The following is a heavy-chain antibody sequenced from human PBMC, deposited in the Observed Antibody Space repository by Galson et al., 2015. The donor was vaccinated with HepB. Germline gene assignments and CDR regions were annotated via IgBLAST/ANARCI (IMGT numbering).Heavy chain of an antibody. D-gene: IGHD3-9*01. CDR3: AREGGRYFDWNPPGAFDI. CDR2: INSDGSST. J-gene: IGHJ3*02. V-gene: IGHV3-74*01. Sequence: SLRLSCAASGFTFSSYWMHWVRQAPGKGLVWVSRINSDGSSTSYADSVKGRFTISRDNAKNTLYLQMNSLRAEDTAVYYCAREGGRYFDWNPPGAFDIWGQGTMVTVSS. CDR1: GFTFSSYW.